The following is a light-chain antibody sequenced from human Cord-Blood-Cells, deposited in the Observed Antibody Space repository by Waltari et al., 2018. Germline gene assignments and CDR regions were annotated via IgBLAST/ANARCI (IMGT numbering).Light chain of an antibody. CDR2: DAS. Sequence: DIQMTQSPSTLSASVGDRVTITCRASQSISSWLAWYQQKPGKAPKLLIYDASSLESGVPSRFSGSGSVTEFTLTISSLQPDDFATYYCQQYNSDLWTFGQGTKVEIK. V-gene: IGKV1-5*01. J-gene: IGKJ1*01. CDR3: QQYNSDLWT. CDR1: QSISSW.